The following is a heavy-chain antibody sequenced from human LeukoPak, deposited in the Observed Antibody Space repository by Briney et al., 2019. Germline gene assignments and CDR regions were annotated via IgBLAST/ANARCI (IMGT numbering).Heavy chain of an antibody. CDR1: GGSISSGGYY. CDR3: ARVPGRPDVFDI. CDR2: IYYSGST. J-gene: IGHJ3*02. D-gene: IGHD1-26*01. V-gene: IGHV4-31*03. Sequence: SETLSLTCTVSGGSISSGGYYWSWIRQHPGKGLEWIGYIYYSGSTYYNPSLKSRVTISVDTSENQFSLKLSSVTAADTAVYYCARVPGRPDVFDIWGQGTMVTVSS.